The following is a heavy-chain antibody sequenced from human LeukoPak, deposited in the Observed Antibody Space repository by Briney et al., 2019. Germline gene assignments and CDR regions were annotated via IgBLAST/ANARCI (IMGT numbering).Heavy chain of an antibody. V-gene: IGHV1-2*06. Sequence: ASVKVSCKASGYTFTGYYMHWVRQAPGQGLEWMGRINPNSGGTNYAQKFQGRVTMTRDTSISTAYMELSRLRSDDTAVYYCARAPLVWGKNTYYFDYWGQGTLVTVSS. J-gene: IGHJ4*02. D-gene: IGHD3-16*01. CDR1: GYTFTGYY. CDR3: ARAPLVWGKNTYYFDY. CDR2: INPNSGGT.